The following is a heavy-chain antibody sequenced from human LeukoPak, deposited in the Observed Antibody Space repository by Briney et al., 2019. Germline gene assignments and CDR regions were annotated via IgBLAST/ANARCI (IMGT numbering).Heavy chain of an antibody. J-gene: IGHJ4*02. Sequence: GGSLRLSCAASGFTFSSYAMSWVRQAPGMRLEWDSTISGDDTTTYYADSVKGRFTISRDSSKNTLYLQMNSLRAEDTAVYYCASSSSIAALGIDYWGQGTLVTVSS. V-gene: IGHV3-23*01. CDR2: ISGDDTTT. CDR3: ASSSSIAALGIDY. CDR1: GFTFSSYA. D-gene: IGHD6-6*01.